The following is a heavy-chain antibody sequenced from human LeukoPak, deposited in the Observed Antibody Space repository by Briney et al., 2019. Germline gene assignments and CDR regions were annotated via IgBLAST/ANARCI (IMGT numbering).Heavy chain of an antibody. CDR3: ARESSSMASPSFDY. J-gene: IGHJ4*02. CDR2: ISKSISTV. CDR1: GFTFSTYS. D-gene: IGHD2/OR15-2a*01. V-gene: IGHV3-48*02. Sequence: AGGSLRLSCAASGFTFSTYSMNWVRQAPGKGLEWISYISKSISTVFYADSVKGRFTISRDNAKNSLYLQMNSLRDEDTAVYYCARESSSMASPSFDYWGQGTLVTVSP.